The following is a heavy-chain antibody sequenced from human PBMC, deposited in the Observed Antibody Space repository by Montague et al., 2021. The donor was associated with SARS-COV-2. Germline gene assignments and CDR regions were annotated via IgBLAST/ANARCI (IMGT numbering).Heavy chain of an antibody. J-gene: IGHJ4*02. CDR3: VRDTGSAQAGFDA. D-gene: IGHD4-17*01. CDR1: GDSDGVEAAG. V-gene: IGHV6-1*01. Sequence: CAISGDSDGVEAAGRRWDGHTPAVDSQWQGGRHHRPKWTSGYATSVEGRISIDPDTSKNQFFLHLRSVTPEDTGVYYCVRDTGSAQAGFDAWGQGTLVTVYS. CDR2: RHHRPKWTS.